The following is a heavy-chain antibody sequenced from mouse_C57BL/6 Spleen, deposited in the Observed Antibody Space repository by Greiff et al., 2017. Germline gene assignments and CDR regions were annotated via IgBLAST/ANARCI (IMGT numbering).Heavy chain of an antibody. CDR3: TYGRGAWFAY. Sequence: EVKLQESGAELVRPGASVKLSCTASGFNIKDDYMHWVKQRPEQGLEWIGWIDPENGDTEYASKFQGKATITADTSSNTAYLQLSSLTSEDTAVYYCTYGRGAWFAYWGQGTLVTVSA. CDR1: GFNIKDDY. CDR2: IDPENGDT. J-gene: IGHJ3*01. D-gene: IGHD1-1*01. V-gene: IGHV14-4*01.